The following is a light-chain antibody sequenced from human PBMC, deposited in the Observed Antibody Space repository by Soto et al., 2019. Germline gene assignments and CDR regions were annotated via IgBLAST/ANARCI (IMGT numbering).Light chain of an antibody. CDR3: GADHGSGANFVKV. CDR1: SGYSDYN. V-gene: IGLV9-49*03. CDR2: VGPGGIVG. J-gene: IGLJ2*01. Sequence: QLVLTQPPSASASLGASVTLTCTLSSGYSDYNVDWYQQRPGKGPRLVMRVGPGGIVGSKGNGIPDRFSVLGSGLNRYLTIKNIQEEDESDYHCGADHGSGANFVKVFGGGTKLPVL.